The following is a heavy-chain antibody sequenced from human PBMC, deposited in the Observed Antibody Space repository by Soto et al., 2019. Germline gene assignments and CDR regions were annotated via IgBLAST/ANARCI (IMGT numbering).Heavy chain of an antibody. V-gene: IGHV4-39*01. D-gene: IGHD3-22*01. CDR1: GGSISGSSYY. CDR3: ALNCSVINTFVYFDS. Sequence: PSETLSLTCTVSGGSISGSSYYWGWIRQPPGKGLEWIGSIYYSGSTYYNPSLKSRVTISVDTSKNQFSLKLSSVTAADTAVYYFALNCSVINTFVYFDSWGQATVVTVSS. J-gene: IGHJ4*02. CDR2: IYYSGST.